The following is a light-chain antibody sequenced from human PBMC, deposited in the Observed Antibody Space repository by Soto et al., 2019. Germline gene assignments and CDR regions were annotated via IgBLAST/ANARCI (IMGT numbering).Light chain of an antibody. V-gene: IGKV1-5*03. CDR2: EAS. CDR1: QSISSW. CDR3: QQYNSYAWT. J-gene: IGKJ1*01. Sequence: DIQMTQSPSTLSASVGDRVTITCRASQSISSWLAWYQQKPGKAPKLLIYEASSLESGVPSRFSGSVTGTEFTLTISSLQPDDFATYYCQQYNSYAWTFGQGTKVEI.